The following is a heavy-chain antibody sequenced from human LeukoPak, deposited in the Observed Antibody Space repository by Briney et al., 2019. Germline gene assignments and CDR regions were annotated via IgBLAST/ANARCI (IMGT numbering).Heavy chain of an antibody. Sequence: GASVKVSCKASGYTFTAYYIHWVRQAPGQGLEWMGWINPNSGGTNYAQNFQGRVTMTRDTSTSTAYMELDSLTSDDTAVYYCARAVKAAPYWGQGTLVTVSS. V-gene: IGHV1-2*02. D-gene: IGHD2-15*01. J-gene: IGHJ4*02. CDR1: GYTFTAYY. CDR3: ARAVKAAPY. CDR2: INPNSGGT.